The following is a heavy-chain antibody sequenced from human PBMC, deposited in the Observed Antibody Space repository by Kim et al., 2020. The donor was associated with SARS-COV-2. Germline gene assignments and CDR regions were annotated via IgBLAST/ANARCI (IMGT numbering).Heavy chain of an antibody. V-gene: IGHV1-69*13. CDR1: GGTFSSYA. J-gene: IGHJ5*02. CDR3: AREGGGSSSSGDWVDP. Sequence: SVKVSCKASGGTFSSYAISWVRQAPGQGLEWMGGIIPIFGTANYAQKFQGRVTITADESTSTAYMELSSLRSEDTAVYYCAREGGGSSSSGDWVDPWGQGTLVTVSS. CDR2: IIPIFGTA. D-gene: IGHD6-6*01.